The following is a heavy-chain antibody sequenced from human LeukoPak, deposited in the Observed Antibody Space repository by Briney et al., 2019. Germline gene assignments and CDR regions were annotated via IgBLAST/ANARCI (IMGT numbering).Heavy chain of an antibody. CDR2: ISGSGGST. CDR1: GFTFSSYA. J-gene: IGHJ4*02. V-gene: IGHV3-23*01. Sequence: QAGGSLRLSCAASGFTFSSYAMSWVRQAPGKGLEWVSAISGSGGSTYYADSVKGRFTISRDNSKSTLYLQMNSLRVEDTAVYYCARDYTYYFDYWGQGTLVTVSS. CDR3: ARDYTYYFDY. D-gene: IGHD4-11*01.